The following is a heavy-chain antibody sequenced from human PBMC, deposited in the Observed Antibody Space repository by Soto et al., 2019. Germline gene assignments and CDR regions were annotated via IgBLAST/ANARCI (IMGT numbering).Heavy chain of an antibody. CDR1: VFIFSRYD. Sequence: PGGSLRLSCAASVFIFSRYDMHWVRQATGKGLEWVSGIGTAGDTYYPGSVKGRFTISRDDAKNSLFLQMNSLGAGDTAVYYCARVGSGNPDVWGQGNTVTVSS. J-gene: IGHJ6*02. D-gene: IGHD3-10*01. CDR3: ARVGSGNPDV. CDR2: IGTAGDT. V-gene: IGHV3-13*01.